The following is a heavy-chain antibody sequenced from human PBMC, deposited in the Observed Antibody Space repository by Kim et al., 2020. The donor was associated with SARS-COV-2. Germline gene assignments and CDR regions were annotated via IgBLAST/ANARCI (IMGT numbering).Heavy chain of an antibody. CDR2: IYYSGST. CDR1: GDSMSSDNYY. CDR3: ARRIAPGGYYFDS. D-gene: IGHD6-25*01. J-gene: IGHJ4*02. Sequence: SETLSLTCTVSGDSMSSDNYYWSWIRQHPMKGLEWIGYIYYSGSTYYNPSLKSRVTISLDTSKNQFSLNLNSVTAADTAMYFCARRIAPGGYYFDSWGQG. V-gene: IGHV4-31*03.